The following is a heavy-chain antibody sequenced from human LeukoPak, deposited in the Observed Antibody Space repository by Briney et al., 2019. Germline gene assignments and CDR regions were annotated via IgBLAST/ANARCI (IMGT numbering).Heavy chain of an antibody. CDR3: ARRGGFGEFDY. CDR2: IYYSGST. CDR1: GGSISSGGYY. D-gene: IGHD3-10*01. Sequence: PSETLSLTCTVSGGSISSGGYYWSWIRQHPGKGLEWIGYIYYSGSTNYNPSLKSRVTISVDTSKNQFSLKLSSVTAADTAVYYCARRGGFGEFDYWGQGTLVTVSS. V-gene: IGHV4-61*08. J-gene: IGHJ4*02.